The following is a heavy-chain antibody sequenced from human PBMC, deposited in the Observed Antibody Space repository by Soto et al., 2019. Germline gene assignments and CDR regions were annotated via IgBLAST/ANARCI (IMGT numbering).Heavy chain of an antibody. J-gene: IGHJ3*02. CDR1: GYSFTSYW. D-gene: IGHD3-22*01. Sequence: GESLKISCKGSGYSFTSYWIGWVRQMPGKGLEWMAIMYPDDSDIRYSPSFEAHVTISADKSTSTAFLQWSSLKASDTAMYYCATAYVYDFENSNYYRDAFDIWGQGILVTVSS. CDR3: ATAYVYDFENSNYYRDAFDI. V-gene: IGHV5-51*01. CDR2: MYPDDSDI.